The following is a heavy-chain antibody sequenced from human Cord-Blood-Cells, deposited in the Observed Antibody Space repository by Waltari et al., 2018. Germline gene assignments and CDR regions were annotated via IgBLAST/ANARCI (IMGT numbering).Heavy chain of an antibody. Sequence: QVQRVEPGGAVVQPGRSLRLSCAACGFTCGSNASHWSTQAPGKGLEWVAVISYDGSNKYYADSVKGRFTISRDNSKNTLYLQMNSLRAEDTAVYYCARDGYYYYYMDVWGKGTTVTVSS. CDR2: ISYDGSNK. CDR3: ARDGYYYYYMDV. V-gene: IGHV3-30*04. CDR1: GFTCGSNA. J-gene: IGHJ6*03.